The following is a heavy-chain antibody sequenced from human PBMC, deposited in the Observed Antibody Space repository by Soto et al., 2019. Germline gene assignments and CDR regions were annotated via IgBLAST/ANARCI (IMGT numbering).Heavy chain of an antibody. D-gene: IGHD7-27*01. CDR1: GLSISTTGYY. CDR3: VRAGGVDA. CDR2: IYYSGTT. J-gene: IGHJ6*02. Sequence: SETLSLTCTVSGLSISTTGYYWTWMRQHPGKGLEWIGYIYYSGTTSYNPSLRSRVDISVDTSKNQFSLRLSSVTAADTAVYYCVRAGGVDAWGQGTTVTVS. V-gene: IGHV4-31*03.